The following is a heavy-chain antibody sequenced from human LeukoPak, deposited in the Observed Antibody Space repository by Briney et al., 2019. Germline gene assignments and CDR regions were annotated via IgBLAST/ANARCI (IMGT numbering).Heavy chain of an antibody. CDR3: ARHNDGYNVDY. J-gene: IGHJ4*02. CDR2: IYPGDSDT. D-gene: IGHD5-24*01. V-gene: IGHV5-51*01. Sequence: GESLKISCQGSGYTFTTYWIGWVRQTPGKGLEWMGVIYPGDSDTRYSPSFQGQVTISADKSITTAYLQWSSLKASDSATYYCARHNDGYNVDYWGQGTLVTVSS. CDR1: GYTFTTYW.